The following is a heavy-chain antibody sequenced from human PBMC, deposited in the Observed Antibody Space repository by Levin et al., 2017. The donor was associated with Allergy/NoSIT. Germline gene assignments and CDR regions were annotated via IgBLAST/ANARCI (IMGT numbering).Heavy chain of an antibody. CDR2: IDVGNNFR. Sequence: GESLKISCAASGFTFSNYNMAWVRQAPGKGLEWISFIDVGNNFRKYADSVKGRFTISRDDAKNSLDLEMNSLGAEDTAVYYCVRDKGLSEWEMDVWGQGTTVTVSS. J-gene: IGHJ6*02. CDR3: VRDKGLSEWEMDV. V-gene: IGHV3-21*01. CDR1: GFTFSNYN. D-gene: IGHD1-26*01.